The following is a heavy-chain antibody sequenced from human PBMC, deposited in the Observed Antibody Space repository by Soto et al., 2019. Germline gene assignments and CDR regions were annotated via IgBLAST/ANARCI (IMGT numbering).Heavy chain of an antibody. CDR1: GYTFTSYD. V-gene: IGHV1-8*01. Sequence: ASVKVSCKASGYTFTSYDINWVRQATGQGLERMGWMNPNSGNTDYAQKYQGRVTMTRNTSISTAYMELSSLRFEDSAVYYGARGVVVAFDYWGQGTLVTVSS. CDR3: ARGVVVAFDY. D-gene: IGHD2-15*01. J-gene: IGHJ4*02. CDR2: MNPNSGNT.